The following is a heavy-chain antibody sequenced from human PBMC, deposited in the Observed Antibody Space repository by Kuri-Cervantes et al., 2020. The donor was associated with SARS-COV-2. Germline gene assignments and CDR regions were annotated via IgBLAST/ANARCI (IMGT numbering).Heavy chain of an antibody. CDR2: INPISGGT. V-gene: IGHV1-2*02. CDR1: GYTFTDYY. D-gene: IGHD3-22*01. J-gene: IGHJ4*02. Sequence: ASVKVSCKASGYTFTDYYIHWVRQAPGQGLEWMGWINPISGGTKYAQKFQGRVTMTRDTSISTAYMELSRLRSDDTAVYYCARDPREYYYDSSGTIRTEESYFDYWGQGTLVTVSS. CDR3: ARDPREYYYDSSGTIRTEESYFDY.